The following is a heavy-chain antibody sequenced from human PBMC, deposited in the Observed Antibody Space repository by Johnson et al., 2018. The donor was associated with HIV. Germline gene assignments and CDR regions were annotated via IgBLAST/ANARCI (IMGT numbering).Heavy chain of an antibody. J-gene: IGHJ3*02. Sequence: VQLVESGGGLVQPGGSLRLSCAASGFIFNDYWMSWVRQSPGKGLEFVANIKEDSSEKSYVDSVRGRFTISIDNAKNSVVLQMNNLRAEDTAIYYCARDPGYSAFDIWGQGTVVTVSS. CDR2: IKEDSSEK. CDR3: ARDPGYSAFDI. D-gene: IGHD1-1*01. V-gene: IGHV3-7*05. CDR1: GFIFNDYW.